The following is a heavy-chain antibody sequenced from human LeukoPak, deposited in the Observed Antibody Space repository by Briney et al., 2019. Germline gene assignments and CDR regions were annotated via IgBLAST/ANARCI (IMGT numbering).Heavy chain of an antibody. CDR1: GGSISSYY. CDR2: IYYSGST. V-gene: IGHV4-59*01. CDR3: ARRKGRKIVSGPDY. D-gene: IGHD2-15*01. Sequence: SETLSLTCTVSGGSISSYYWSWIRQPPGKELEWIGYIYYSGSTNYNPSLKSRVTISVDTSKNQFSLKLSSVTAADTAVYYCARRKGRKIVSGPDYWSQGTLVTVSS. J-gene: IGHJ4*02.